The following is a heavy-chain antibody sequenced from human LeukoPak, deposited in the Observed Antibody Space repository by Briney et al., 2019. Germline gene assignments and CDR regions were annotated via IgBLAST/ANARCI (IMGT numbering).Heavy chain of an antibody. Sequence: GGSLRLSCAASGFTFSSYWMSWVRQAPGKGLEGVANIKQDGSEKYYVDSVKGRFTISRDNAKNSLYLQMNSLRAEDTAVYYCASGFGEFIFDYWGQGTLVTVSS. CDR3: ASGFGEFIFDY. CDR1: GFTFSSYW. D-gene: IGHD3-10*01. V-gene: IGHV3-7*03. CDR2: IKQDGSEK. J-gene: IGHJ4*02.